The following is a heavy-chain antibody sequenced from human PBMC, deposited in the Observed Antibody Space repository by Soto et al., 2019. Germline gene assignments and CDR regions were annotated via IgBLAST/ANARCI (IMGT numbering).Heavy chain of an antibody. Sequence: GGSLRLSCAASGFTVRGYRMSWVRQAPGKGLEWLCVVYDGDNTNYADSVKGRFTISRGNSKNTLYLQMNSLRAEDTAVYYCARGEDADTLYYFDYWGQGTLVTVSS. CDR2: VYDGDNT. J-gene: IGHJ4*02. V-gene: IGHV3-53*05. CDR1: GFTVRGYR. CDR3: ARGEDADTLYYFDY. D-gene: IGHD2-15*01.